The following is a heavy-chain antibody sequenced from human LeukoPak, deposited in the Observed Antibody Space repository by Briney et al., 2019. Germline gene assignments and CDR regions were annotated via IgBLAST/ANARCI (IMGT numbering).Heavy chain of an antibody. D-gene: IGHD4/OR15-4a*01. Sequence: GGSLRLSCATSGFTFSNHWMHWLRQAPGKGLVWVSRINSDGTTTNYADSVKGRFTISRDNAKNTLFLQMNSLRVEDTAVYYCARDPTRFGDYGIDSWGQGTLVTVSS. J-gene: IGHJ4*02. CDR1: GFTFSNHW. CDR2: INSDGTTT. V-gene: IGHV3-74*01. CDR3: ARDPTRFGDYGIDS.